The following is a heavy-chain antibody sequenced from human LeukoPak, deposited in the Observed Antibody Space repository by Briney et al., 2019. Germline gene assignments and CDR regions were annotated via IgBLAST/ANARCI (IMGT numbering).Heavy chain of an antibody. V-gene: IGHV3-30-3*01. CDR3: AKVTMIVVVIANAFDI. J-gene: IGHJ3*02. CDR1: GFTFSSYA. CDR2: ISYDGSNK. D-gene: IGHD3-22*01. Sequence: TGRSLRLSCAASGFTFSSYAMHWVRQAPGKGLEWVAVISYDGSNKYYADSVKGRFTISRDNSKNTLYLQMNSLRAEDTAVYYCAKVTMIVVVIANAFDIWGQGTMVTVSS.